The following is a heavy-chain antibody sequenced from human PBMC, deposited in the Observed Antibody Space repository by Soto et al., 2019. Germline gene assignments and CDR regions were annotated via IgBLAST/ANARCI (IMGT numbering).Heavy chain of an antibody. J-gene: IGHJ4*02. D-gene: IGHD2-21*02. V-gene: IGHV1-24*01. Sequence: GASVKVSWKVSGYTLSELAIHWVRQAPGKGFEWMGGFDPEGSDTIYAQKFQGRVTMTSDASTETAYMELESLTSEDTAFYYCATMGFCGPGCYSFDYWGQGTLVTVSS. CDR3: ATMGFCGPGCYSFDY. CDR2: FDPEGSDT. CDR1: GYTLSELA.